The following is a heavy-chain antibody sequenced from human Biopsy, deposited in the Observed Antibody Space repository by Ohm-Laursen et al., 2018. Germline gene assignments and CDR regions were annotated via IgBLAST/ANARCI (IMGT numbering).Heavy chain of an antibody. V-gene: IGHV4-31*03. J-gene: IGHJ4*02. CDR1: GVSINGGRYY. CDR2: IFYSANT. CDR3: ARLGSGDYFPTFFDF. Sequence: PSETLSLTCTVSGVSINGGRYYWNWIRHHPGKDLEWIGNIFYSANTYYNPSLKSRVTISVDTSKNQFSLKLSSVTAADTAVYYCARLGSGDYFPTFFDFWGQGALVTVSS. D-gene: IGHD5-12*01.